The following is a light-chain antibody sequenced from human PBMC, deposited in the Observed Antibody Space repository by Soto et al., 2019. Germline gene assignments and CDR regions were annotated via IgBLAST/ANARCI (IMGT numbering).Light chain of an antibody. J-gene: IGKJ1*01. V-gene: IGKV1-17*03. CDR2: DAS. Sequence: DIQMTQSPSAMSASVGDRITITCRASQDIRNYLAWFQQKPGKAPKLLIYDASSLESGVPSRFSGSGSGTEFTLTISSLQPDDFATYYCQQYNSYSTFGQGTKVDIK. CDR3: QQYNSYST. CDR1: QDIRNY.